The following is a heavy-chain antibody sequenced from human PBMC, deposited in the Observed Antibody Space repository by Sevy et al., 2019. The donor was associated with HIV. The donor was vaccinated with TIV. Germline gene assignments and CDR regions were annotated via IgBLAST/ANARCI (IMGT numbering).Heavy chain of an antibody. J-gene: IGHJ5*02. CDR3: ARGIDVGWFDP. D-gene: IGHD1-26*01. CDR1: GGSISSGDYY. CDR2: IYYSGST. Sequence: SETLSLTCTVSGGSISSGDYYWSWIRQPPGKGLEWIGYIYYSGSTYYNPSLKSRVTISVDTSKNQSSLKLSSVTAADTAVYYCARGIDVGWFDPWGQGTLVTVSS. V-gene: IGHV4-30-4*01.